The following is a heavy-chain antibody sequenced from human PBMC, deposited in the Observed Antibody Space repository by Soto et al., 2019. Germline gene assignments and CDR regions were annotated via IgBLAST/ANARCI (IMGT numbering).Heavy chain of an antibody. J-gene: IGHJ4*02. D-gene: IGHD1-1*01. CDR1: GFSFSSAW. Sequence: GGSLRLSCVVSGFSFSSAWMSWVRQAPGKGPEWVGRIHWKIDGGTTDYAAPVKGRFCISNDESKNTFYLQMNSLQTEDTAVYYCTTGYGTIDYWGRGTLVTVSS. V-gene: IGHV3-15*05. CDR3: TTGYGTIDY. CDR2: IHWKIDGGTT.